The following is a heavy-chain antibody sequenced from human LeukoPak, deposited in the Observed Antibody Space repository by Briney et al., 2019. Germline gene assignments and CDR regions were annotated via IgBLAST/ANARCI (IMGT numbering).Heavy chain of an antibody. CDR3: ARDQFGNFWSGYSPAGWFDP. V-gene: IGHV4-4*07. J-gene: IGHJ5*02. CDR1: GGSISSYY. Sequence: WETLSLTCTVSGGSISSYYWSWIRQPAGKGLEWIGRIYTSGSTNYNPSLKSRVTMPVDTSKNQFSLKLSSVTAADTAVYYCARDQFGNFWSGYSPAGWFDPWGQGTLVTVSS. CDR2: IYTSGST. D-gene: IGHD3-3*01.